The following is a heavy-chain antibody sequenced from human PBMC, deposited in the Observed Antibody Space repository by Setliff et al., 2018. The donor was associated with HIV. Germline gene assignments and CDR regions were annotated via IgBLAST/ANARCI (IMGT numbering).Heavy chain of an antibody. D-gene: IGHD2-15*01. V-gene: IGHV3-74*01. CDR1: GFTFNSYW. Sequence: QSGGSLRLSCVASGFTFNSYWMYWVRQAPGKGLVCVSRVNNDGTDTIYADSVKGRFTISRDNAKSTVYLQMGSLSADDTAVYYCARGGFNHAFDIWGQGTMGTVSS. CDR3: ARGGFNHAFDI. CDR2: VNNDGTDT. J-gene: IGHJ3*02.